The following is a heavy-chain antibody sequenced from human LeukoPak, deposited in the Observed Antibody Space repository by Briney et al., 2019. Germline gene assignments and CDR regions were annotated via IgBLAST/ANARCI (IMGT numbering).Heavy chain of an antibody. CDR3: ARWRYYDSSGYFDY. CDR1: GGSISSYY. J-gene: IGHJ4*02. CDR2: IYYSGST. V-gene: IGHV4-59*01. D-gene: IGHD3-22*01. Sequence: PSETLSLTCTVSGGSISSYYWSWIRRPPGKGLEWIGYIYYSGSTNYNPSLKSRVTISVDTSKNQFSLKLSSVTAADTAVYYCARWRYYDSSGYFDYWGQGTLVTVSS.